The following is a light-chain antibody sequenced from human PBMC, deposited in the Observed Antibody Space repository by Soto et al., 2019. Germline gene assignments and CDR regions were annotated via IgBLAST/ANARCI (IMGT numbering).Light chain of an antibody. Sequence: DIVMTQSPDSLAVSLGERATINCKSSQSVLYSSNNKNYLAWYQQKPGQPPKLLIYWASTRESGVPDRFSGSGSGTDFTLTISSLQDEDVTVYYCQQYYSTPYTFVQGTKLEIK. CDR3: QQYYSTPYT. CDR1: QSVLYSSNNKNY. CDR2: WAS. V-gene: IGKV4-1*01. J-gene: IGKJ2*01.